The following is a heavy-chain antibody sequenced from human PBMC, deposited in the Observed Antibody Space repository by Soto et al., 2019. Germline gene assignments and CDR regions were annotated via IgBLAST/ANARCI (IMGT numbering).Heavy chain of an antibody. Sequence: ASVKVSCKASGYTFTSYAMHWVRQAPGQRLEWMGWINAGNGNTKYSQKFQGRVTITRDTSASTAYMELSSLRSEDTAVYYCARDGVGSSWYGLFEYWGQGTLVTVSS. V-gene: IGHV1-3*01. CDR3: ARDGVGSSWYGLFEY. CDR1: GYTFTSYA. D-gene: IGHD6-13*01. J-gene: IGHJ4*02. CDR2: INAGNGNT.